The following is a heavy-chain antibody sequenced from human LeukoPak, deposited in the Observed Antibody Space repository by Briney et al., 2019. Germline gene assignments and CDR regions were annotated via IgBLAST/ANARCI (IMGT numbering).Heavy chain of an antibody. Sequence: PGGSLRLSCAASGFTFSSYSMNWVRQAPGKGLEWVSYISSSSSTIYYADSVKGRFTISRDNSKNTLYLQMNSLRAEDTAVYYCAKARLWFGDDAFDIWGQGTMVTVSS. D-gene: IGHD3-10*01. J-gene: IGHJ3*02. CDR3: AKARLWFGDDAFDI. CDR2: ISSSSSTI. CDR1: GFTFSSYS. V-gene: IGHV3-48*01.